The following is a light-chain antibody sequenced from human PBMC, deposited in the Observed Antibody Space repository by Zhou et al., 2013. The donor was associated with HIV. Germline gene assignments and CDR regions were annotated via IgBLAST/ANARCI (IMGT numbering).Light chain of an antibody. CDR2: DAS. J-gene: IGKJ5*01. CDR1: QSVSRNY. V-gene: IGKV3D-20*01. Sequence: EIVMTQSPATLSVSPGERATLSCGASQSVSRNYLAWYQQKPGLAPRLLIYDASSRATGIPDRFSGSGSGTDFTLTISRVEPEDFAVYYCQQYVSSVTFGQGTRLEIK. CDR3: QQYVSSVT.